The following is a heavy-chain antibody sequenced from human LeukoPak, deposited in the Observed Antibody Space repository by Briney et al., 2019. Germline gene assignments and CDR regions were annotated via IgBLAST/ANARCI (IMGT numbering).Heavy chain of an antibody. CDR2: ISYSGST. J-gene: IGHJ4*02. D-gene: IGHD6-13*01. CDR1: GGSISSFY. V-gene: IGHV4-59*08. Sequence: PSETLSLTCTVSGGSISSFYCSWIRQPPGKGLEWIGYISYSGSTNYNPSLKSRVTISVDMSKNQYSLKLSSVTAADTAAYYCARGKADIAAAGTVFDYWGQGALVTVSS. CDR3: ARGKADIAAAGTVFDY.